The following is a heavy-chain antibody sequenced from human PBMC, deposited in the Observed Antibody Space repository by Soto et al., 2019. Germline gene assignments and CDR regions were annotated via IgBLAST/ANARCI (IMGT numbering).Heavy chain of an antibody. CDR3: ARDYRLSEIFGVVINYAMDV. J-gene: IGHJ6*02. CDR2: IHYSGST. V-gene: IGHV4-61*01. Sequence: SETLSLTCPVSGGSVSSATYYWSWIRQPPGRGLEWIGYIHYSGSTTYNPSLKSRVTISVDTSKNQFSLKLSSVTAADTAVYYCARDYRLSEIFGVVINYAMDVWGQGTTVTVSS. CDR1: GGSVSSATYY. D-gene: IGHD3-3*01.